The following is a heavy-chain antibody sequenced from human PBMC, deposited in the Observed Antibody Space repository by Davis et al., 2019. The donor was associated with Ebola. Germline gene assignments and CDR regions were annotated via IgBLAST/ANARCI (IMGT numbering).Heavy chain of an antibody. CDR2: IRSKANSYAT. CDR3: TTQWLVLFARDY. V-gene: IGHV3-73*01. D-gene: IGHD6-19*01. J-gene: IGHJ4*02. Sequence: PSETLSLTCAASGFTFSGSAMHWVRQASGKGLEWVGHIRSKANSYATAYAASVKGRFTISRDDSKNTAYLQMNSLKTEDTAVYYCTTQWLVLFARDYWGQGTLVTVSS. CDR1: GFTFSGSA.